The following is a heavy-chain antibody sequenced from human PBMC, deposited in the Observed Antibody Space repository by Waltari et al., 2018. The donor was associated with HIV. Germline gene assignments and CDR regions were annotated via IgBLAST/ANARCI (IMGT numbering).Heavy chain of an antibody. J-gene: IGHJ6*02. Sequence: QVHLVQSGAEVKMPAASVSVSCNTSGYIFTKYGVSWVRQAPGQGLEWLGWISVYNANTNYAQRLQGRVTLTTDTSTSTAYMELRSLRSDDTAVYYCARGLGGSYYYGVDVWGQGTTVTVS. V-gene: IGHV1-18*01. CDR3: ARGLGGSYYYGVDV. CDR1: GYIFTKYG. CDR2: ISVYNANT.